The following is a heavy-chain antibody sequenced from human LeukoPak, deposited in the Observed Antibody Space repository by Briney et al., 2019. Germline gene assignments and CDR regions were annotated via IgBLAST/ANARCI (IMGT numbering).Heavy chain of an antibody. CDR3: AKDRSSSWFNGWFDY. CDR1: GFTFSSYA. V-gene: IGHV3-23*01. Sequence: PGGSLRLSCAASGFTFSSYAMSWVRQAPGKGLEWVSAISGSGGSTYYADSVKGRFTISRDNSKNTLYLQMNSLRAEDTAVYYCAKDRSSSWFNGWFDYWGQGTLATVSS. CDR2: ISGSGGST. D-gene: IGHD6-13*01. J-gene: IGHJ4*02.